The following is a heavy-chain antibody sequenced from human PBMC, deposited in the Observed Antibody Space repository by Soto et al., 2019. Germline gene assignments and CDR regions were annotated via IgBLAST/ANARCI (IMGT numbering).Heavy chain of an antibody. Sequence: QVQLQESGPGLVKPSGTLSLTCAVSGGSISSSNWWSWVRQPPGKGLEWIGEIYHSGSTNYNPSLKRRVTISVDKSKNQFSLKLSSVTAADTAVYYCARGGVVVVSTTANYYYYYGMDVWGQGTTVTVSS. CDR2: IYHSGST. V-gene: IGHV4-4*02. CDR1: GGSISSSNW. CDR3: ARGGVVVVSTTANYYYYYGMDV. J-gene: IGHJ6*02. D-gene: IGHD2-15*01.